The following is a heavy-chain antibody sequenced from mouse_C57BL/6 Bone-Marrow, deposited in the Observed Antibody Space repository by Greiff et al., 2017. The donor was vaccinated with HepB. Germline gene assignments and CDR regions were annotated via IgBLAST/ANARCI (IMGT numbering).Heavy chain of an antibody. CDR1: GYSITSGYY. D-gene: IGHD2-4*01. V-gene: IGHV3-6*01. CDR2: ISYDGSN. CDR3: ARRDDYDGPHYYAMDY. Sequence: ESGPGLVKPSQSLSLTCSVTGYSITSGYYWNWIRQFPGNKLEWMGYISYDGSNNYNPSLKNRISITRDTSKNQFFLKLNSVTTEDTATYYCARRDDYDGPHYYAMDYWGQGTSVTVSS. J-gene: IGHJ4*01.